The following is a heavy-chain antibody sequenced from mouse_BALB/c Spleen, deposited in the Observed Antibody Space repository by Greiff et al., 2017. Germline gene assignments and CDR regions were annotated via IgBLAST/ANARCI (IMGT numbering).Heavy chain of an antibody. CDR2: INPGSGGT. V-gene: IGHV1-54*01. D-gene: IGHD2-2*01. J-gene: IGHJ2*01. CDR1: GYAFTNYL. Sequence: VMLVESGAELVRPGTSVKVSCKASGYAFTNYLIEWVKQRPGQGLEWIGVINPGSGGTNYNEKFKGKATLTVDKSSSTAYMQLSSLTSEDSAVYYCARRLGYYFDYWGQGTTLTVSS. CDR3: ARRLGYYFDY.